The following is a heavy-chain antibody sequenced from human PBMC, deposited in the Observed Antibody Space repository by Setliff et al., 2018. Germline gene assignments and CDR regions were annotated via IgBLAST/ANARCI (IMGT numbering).Heavy chain of an antibody. CDR2: IHDSGNPT. J-gene: IGHJ6*02. V-gene: IGHV3-11*04. D-gene: IGHD3-9*01. Sequence: PGGSLRLSCAASGFTFSNYYMTWIRQAPGKGLEWISYIHDSGNPTYYADSVKGRFTVSRDNSKNTLYLQMNSLRAEDTAVYYCARDLQAYYDILTGYPIYYYYGMDVWGQGTTVTVSS. CDR3: ARDLQAYYDILTGYPIYYYYGMDV. CDR1: GFTFSNYY.